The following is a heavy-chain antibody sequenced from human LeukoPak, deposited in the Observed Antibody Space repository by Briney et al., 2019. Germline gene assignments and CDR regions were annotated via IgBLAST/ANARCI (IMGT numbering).Heavy chain of an antibody. CDR2: MSAYNGNT. J-gene: IGHJ4*02. CDR1: GYTFTSYG. D-gene: IGHD6-13*01. Sequence: GASVKVSCKASGYTFTSYGISGVRQAPGQGLEWMGWMSAYNGNTNYAQKLQGRVTMTTDTSTTTAYMELRSLRSDDTAVYYCAIEYSSSWYGLDYWGQGTLVTVSS. CDR3: AIEYSSSWYGLDY. V-gene: IGHV1-18*01.